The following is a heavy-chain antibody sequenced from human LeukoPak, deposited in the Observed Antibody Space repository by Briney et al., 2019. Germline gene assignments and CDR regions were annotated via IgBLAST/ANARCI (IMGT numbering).Heavy chain of an antibody. CDR2: IYSGGST. CDR1: GFTVSSNY. D-gene: IGHD1-26*01. J-gene: IGHJ5*02. Sequence: GGSLRLSCAASGFTVSSNYMSWVRQAPGKGLEWVSVIYSGGSTDYADSVKGRFTISRDNSKNTLYLQMNSLRAEDTAIYYCARDLNNGSYHWFDPWGQGTLVTVSS. CDR3: ARDLNNGSYHWFDP. V-gene: IGHV3-66*01.